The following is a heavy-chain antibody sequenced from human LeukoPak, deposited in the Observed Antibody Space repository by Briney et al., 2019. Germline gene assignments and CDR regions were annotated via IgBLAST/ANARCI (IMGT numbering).Heavy chain of an antibody. J-gene: IGHJ4*02. CDR3: ARELRGTGSGGRAAGWYFDY. CDR2: INHSGST. CDR1: GGSFSGYY. V-gene: IGHV4-34*01. D-gene: IGHD2-15*01. Sequence: SETLSLTCAVYGGSFSGYYWSWIRQPPGKGLEWIGEINHSGSTNYNPSLKSRVTISVDTSKNQFSLKPSSVTAADTAVYYCARELRGTGSGGRAAGWYFDYWGQGTLVTVSS.